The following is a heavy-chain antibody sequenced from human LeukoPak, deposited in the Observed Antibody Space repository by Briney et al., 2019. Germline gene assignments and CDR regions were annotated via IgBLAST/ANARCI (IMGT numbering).Heavy chain of an antibody. CDR1: GFTFSSYE. CDR3: ARDRGYAFDI. J-gene: IGHJ3*02. CDR2: ISSTGTNI. D-gene: IGHD5-12*01. V-gene: IGHV3-48*03. Sequence: QPGGSLRLSCAASGFTFSSYEMNWVRQAPGKGLGWLSYISSTGTNIYYADSVKGRFTISRDDAKNTLYLQMNNLRAEDTAVYYCARDRGYAFDIWGQGTMVTVSS.